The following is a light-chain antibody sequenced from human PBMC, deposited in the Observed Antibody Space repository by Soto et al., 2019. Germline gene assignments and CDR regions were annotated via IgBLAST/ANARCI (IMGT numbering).Light chain of an antibody. J-gene: IGLJ1*01. Sequence: QSVLTQPPSVSGAPGQRLTISCTGSRSNIGAGYDVHWYQQLPGRAPKLLIYGNTNRPSGVPDRFSGSKSGSSASLAITGLRAEDEADYYCQSYDNRLSGDVFGPGTKVTVL. CDR2: GNT. CDR3: QSYDNRLSGDV. CDR1: RSNIGAGYD. V-gene: IGLV1-40*01.